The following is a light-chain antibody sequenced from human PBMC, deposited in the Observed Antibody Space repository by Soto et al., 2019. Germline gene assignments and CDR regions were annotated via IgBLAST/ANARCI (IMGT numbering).Light chain of an antibody. Sequence: QSLLTQPPSVSGSPGQSITISCTGTTSDVGGYDYVSWYQQHPGKAPKLILYEVSNRPSGVSNRFSGSKSGNTASLSISGLQAEDEADYYCSSYTNTGTIYVIGNGTKVTVL. CDR1: TSDVGGYDY. J-gene: IGLJ1*01. V-gene: IGLV2-14*01. CDR3: SSYTNTGTIYV. CDR2: EVS.